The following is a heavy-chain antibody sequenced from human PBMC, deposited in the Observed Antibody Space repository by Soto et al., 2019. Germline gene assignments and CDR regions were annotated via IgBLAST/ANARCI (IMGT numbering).Heavy chain of an antibody. CDR2: ISGSGGST. D-gene: IGHD1-26*01. V-gene: IGHV3-23*01. CDR1: GFTFSSYA. J-gene: IGHJ4*02. Sequence: GGSLRLSCAASGFTFSSYAMSWVRQAPGKGLEWVSAISGSGGSTYYADSVKGRFTISRDNSKNTLYLQMNSLRAEDTAVYYCAKEPPGWVGATSGARKIFDYWGQGTLVTVSS. CDR3: AKEPPGWVGATSGARKIFDY.